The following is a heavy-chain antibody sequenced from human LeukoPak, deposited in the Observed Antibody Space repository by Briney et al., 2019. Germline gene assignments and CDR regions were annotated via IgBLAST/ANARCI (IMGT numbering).Heavy chain of an antibody. CDR3: AREGLYNYGYVYGY. J-gene: IGHJ4*02. Sequence: GGSLRLSCAASGFTFSSYSMNWVRQAPGKGLEWVSSISSSSSYIYYADSMKGRFTISRDNARNSLYLQMNSLRAEDTAVYFCAREGLYNYGYVYGYWGQGTLVTVSS. CDR2: ISSSSSYI. V-gene: IGHV3-21*01. CDR1: GFTFSSYS. D-gene: IGHD5-18*01.